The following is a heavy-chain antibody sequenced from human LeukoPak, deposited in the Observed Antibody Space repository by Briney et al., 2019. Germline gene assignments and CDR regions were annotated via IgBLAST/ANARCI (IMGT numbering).Heavy chain of an antibody. CDR3: ASTPGLEYCSGGSCYPNAFDI. CDR1: GYGFTSYW. V-gene: IGHV5-51*01. Sequence: GESLKISFKGSGYGFTSYWIGWVRQMPGKGLEWMGIIYPGDSDTRYSPSFQGQVTISADKSISTAYLQWSSLKASDTAMYYCASTPGLEYCSGGSCYPNAFDIWGQGTMVTVSS. D-gene: IGHD2-15*01. J-gene: IGHJ3*02. CDR2: IYPGDSDT.